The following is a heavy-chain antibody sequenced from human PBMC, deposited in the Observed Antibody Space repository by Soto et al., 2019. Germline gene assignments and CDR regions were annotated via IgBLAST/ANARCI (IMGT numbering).Heavy chain of an antibody. Sequence: SQTLSLTFAITGDSVSSNSAGWSWVRQSPSRGLEWLGRTYYRSKWYYEYAVSVRGRITINPDTSKNQYSPQLNSVTPEDTAVYFCARGEQYSGRIFDYWGQGTLVTVS. CDR1: GDSVSSNSAG. D-gene: IGHD1-26*01. CDR2: TYYRSKWYY. J-gene: IGHJ4*01. CDR3: ARGEQYSGRIFDY. V-gene: IGHV6-1*01.